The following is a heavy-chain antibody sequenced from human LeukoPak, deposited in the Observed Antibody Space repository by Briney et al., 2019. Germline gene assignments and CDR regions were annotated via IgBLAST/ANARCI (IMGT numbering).Heavy chain of an antibody. J-gene: IGHJ4*02. CDR2: ISYDGSNK. Sequence: PGGSLRLSCAASGFTFSSYAMHWVRQAPGKGLEWVAVISYDGSNKYYADSVKGRFTISRDNSKNTLYLQMNSLRAEDTAVYYCARVGWENWYYFDYRGQGTLVTVSS. V-gene: IGHV3-30-3*01. CDR1: GFTFSSYA. D-gene: IGHD1-1*01. CDR3: ARVGWENWYYFDY.